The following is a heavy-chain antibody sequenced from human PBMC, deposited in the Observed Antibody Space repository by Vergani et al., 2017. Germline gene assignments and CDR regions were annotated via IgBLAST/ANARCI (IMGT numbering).Heavy chain of an antibody. J-gene: IGHJ6*02. CDR1: GFTFSSYW. CDR3: ARLGRREAQNSYSYGYRFYYGMDV. Sequence: EVQLVESGGGLVQPGGSLRLSCAASGFTFSSYWMSWVRQAPGKGLEWVANIKQDGSEKYYVDSVKGRFTISRDNAKNSLYLQMNSLRAEDTAVYYCARLGRREAQNSYSYGYRFYYGMDVWGQGTTVTVSS. D-gene: IGHD5-18*01. CDR2: IKQDGSEK. V-gene: IGHV3-7*02.